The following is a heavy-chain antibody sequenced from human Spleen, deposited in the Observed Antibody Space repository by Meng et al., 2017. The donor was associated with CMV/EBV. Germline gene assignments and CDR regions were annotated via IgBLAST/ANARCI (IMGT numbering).Heavy chain of an antibody. V-gene: IGHV3-48*04. J-gene: IGHJ2*01. CDR1: GFSFVTYY. D-gene: IGHD3-22*01. CDR3: ARDGDSSGYWVRYFDL. CDR2: ISTAGGTT. Sequence: GGSLRLSCAASGFSFVTYYMNWVRQAPGKGLEWVAYISTAGGTTYYADSVKGRFTVSRDNAESSLFLQMNSLRAEDTAVYYCARDGDSSGYWVRYFDLWGRGTLVTVSS.